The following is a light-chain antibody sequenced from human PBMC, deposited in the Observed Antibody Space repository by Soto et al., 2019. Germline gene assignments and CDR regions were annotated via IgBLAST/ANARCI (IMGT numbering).Light chain of an antibody. CDR2: DAS. J-gene: IGKJ5*01. Sequence: ASVGDRVTITCRASQGISSFLAWYQQKPGKAPNLLIYDASTLQSGVPSRFIGSGSGTDFTLTISSLQPEDFATYHCQQGYTTPITFGQGTRLEI. V-gene: IGKV1-39*01. CDR1: QGISSF. CDR3: QQGYTTPIT.